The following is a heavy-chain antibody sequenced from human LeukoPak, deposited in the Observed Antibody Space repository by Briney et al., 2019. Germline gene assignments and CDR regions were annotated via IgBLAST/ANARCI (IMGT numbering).Heavy chain of an antibody. CDR1: GYTFTGYY. V-gene: IGHV1-2*02. CDR2: INPNSGGT. J-gene: IGHJ5*02. D-gene: IGHD6-13*01. Sequence: ASVKVSCKASGYTFTGYYMHWVRQVPGQGLEWVGWINPNSGGTNYAQKFQGRVTMTRDTSISTAYMELSRLRSDDTAVYYCARVRVYSSRLNWFDPWGQGTLVTVSS. CDR3: ARVRVYSSRLNWFDP.